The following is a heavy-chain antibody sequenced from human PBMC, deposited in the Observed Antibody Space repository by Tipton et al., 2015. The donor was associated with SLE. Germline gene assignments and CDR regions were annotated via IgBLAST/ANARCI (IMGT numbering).Heavy chain of an antibody. D-gene: IGHD3-16*01. CDR1: GVSIGSRYYY. CDR3: TRQRGTAYYYYHMDV. V-gene: IGHV4-39*01. CDR2: VYYSGST. J-gene: IGHJ6*03. Sequence: TLSLTCIVSGVSIGSRYYYWAWIRQPPGKGLEGIGTVYYSGSTYYNPSLKSRVTISVGTSTNQLSLRLTSVTAADTAVYYCTRQRGTAYYYYHMDVRGKGTTVTVSS.